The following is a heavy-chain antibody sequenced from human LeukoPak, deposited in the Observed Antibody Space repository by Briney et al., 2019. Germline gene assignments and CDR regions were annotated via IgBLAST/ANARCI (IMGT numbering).Heavy chain of an antibody. V-gene: IGHV3-48*03. D-gene: IGHD6-13*01. CDR1: GFTFSSYE. Sequence: GGSLRLSCAASGFTFSSYEMNWVRQAPGKGLEWVSYILNSGTTTYYADSVKGRFTISRDSSKNTLYLQMNSLRAEDTAVYYCARDGGVGRSWTDPQDAFDIWGQGTMVTVSS. CDR2: ILNSGTTT. J-gene: IGHJ3*02. CDR3: ARDGGVGRSWTDPQDAFDI.